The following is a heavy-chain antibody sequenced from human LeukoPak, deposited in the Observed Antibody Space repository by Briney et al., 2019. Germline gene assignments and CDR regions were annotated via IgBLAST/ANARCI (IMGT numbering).Heavy chain of an antibody. J-gene: IGHJ3*02. CDR2: IYYSGST. V-gene: IGHV4-39*07. CDR3: ARDRVVETAHARGDAFDI. CDR1: GGSISSSSYY. D-gene: IGHD2-21*02. Sequence: SETLSLTCTVSGGSISSSSYYWGWIRQPPGKGLEWIGSIYYSGSTYYNPSLKSRVTISVDTSKNQFSLKLSSVTAADTAVYYCARDRVVETAHARGDAFDIWGQGTMVTVSS.